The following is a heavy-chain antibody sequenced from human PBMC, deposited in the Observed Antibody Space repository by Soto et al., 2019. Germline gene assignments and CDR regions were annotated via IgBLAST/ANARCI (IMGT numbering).Heavy chain of an antibody. CDR2: IYSGGST. D-gene: IGHD4-17*01. J-gene: IGHJ5*02. V-gene: IGHV3-66*01. Sequence: EVQLVESGGGLVQPGGSLRLSCAASGFPVSSNYLNWVRQAPGKGLEWVSIIYSGGSTYYADSVKGRFTISSDNSKNTVYIQMNNLRVEDTAVYYCARGDGDYGRRIDHLGQVTLVTVSS. CDR3: ARGDGDYGRRIDH. CDR1: GFPVSSNY.